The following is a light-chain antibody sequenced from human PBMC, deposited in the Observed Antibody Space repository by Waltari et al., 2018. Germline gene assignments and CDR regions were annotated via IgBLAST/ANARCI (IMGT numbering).Light chain of an antibody. CDR3: QQYNSYSPYT. J-gene: IGKJ2*01. CDR2: DAS. V-gene: IGKV1-5*01. Sequence: DIQITQSPSTLSASLVDRVTITCRASQSISSWLAWYQQKPGKAPKLLIYDASSLESGVPSRFSGSGSGTEFTLTISSLQPDDFATYYCQQYNSYSPYTFGQGTKLEIK. CDR1: QSISSW.